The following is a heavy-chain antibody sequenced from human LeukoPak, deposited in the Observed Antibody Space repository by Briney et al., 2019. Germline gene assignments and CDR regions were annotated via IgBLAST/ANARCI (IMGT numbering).Heavy chain of an antibody. CDR3: ARVRTATLDY. D-gene: IGHD2-21*02. CDR1: GFTFSSYA. J-gene: IGHJ4*02. Sequence: GGSLRLSCAASGFTFSSYAMSWVRQAPGKGLEWVSYISSSSSTIYYADSVKGRFTISRDNAKNSLYLQMNSLRDEDTAAYYCARVRTATLDYWGQGTLVTVSS. CDR2: ISSSSSTI. V-gene: IGHV3-48*02.